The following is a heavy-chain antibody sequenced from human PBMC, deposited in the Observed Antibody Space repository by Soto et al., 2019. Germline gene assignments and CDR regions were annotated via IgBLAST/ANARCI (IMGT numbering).Heavy chain of an antibody. CDR1: GFTFSPYA. Sequence: QVQLVESGGGMVQPGRSLRLSCAASGFTFSPYAMHWVRQAPGKGLEWVAVISYDGNNKNYADSVKGRLAISRDNSRNTLYLQMNSLRAEDTAVYYCARARLDTPALDYWGQGTLVTVSP. CDR2: ISYDGNNK. V-gene: IGHV3-30*09. D-gene: IGHD2-2*01. CDR3: ARARLDTPALDY. J-gene: IGHJ4*02.